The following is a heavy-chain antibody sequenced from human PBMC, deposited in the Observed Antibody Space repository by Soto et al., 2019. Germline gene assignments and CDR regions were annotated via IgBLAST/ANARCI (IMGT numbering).Heavy chain of an antibody. J-gene: IGHJ1*01. V-gene: IGHV1-69*02. CDR2: IIPILGIA. CDR1: GGTFSSYT. D-gene: IGHD2-15*01. CDR3: ARAEKGYCSGGSCYSENLEYFQH. Sequence: ASVKVSCKASGGTFSSYTISWVRQAPGQGLEWMGRIIPILGIANYAQKFQGRVTITADKSTSTAYMELSSLRSEDTAVYYCARAEKGYCSGGSCYSENLEYFQHWGQGTLVTVSS.